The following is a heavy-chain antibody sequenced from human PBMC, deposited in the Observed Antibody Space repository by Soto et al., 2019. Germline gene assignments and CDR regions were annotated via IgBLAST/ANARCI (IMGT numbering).Heavy chain of an antibody. D-gene: IGHD2-15*01. V-gene: IGHV4-4*02. CDR1: GGSITSNHW. J-gene: IGHJ4*02. Sequence: SETLSLTCSVSGGSITSNHWWSWVRQAPGKGLEWMGEIFHRGTSHHNPSLESRVTLSVDKSKNQFSLMLTSVTAADTAVYYCASKYCPSTICYLFDNWGQGALVTVSS. CDR3: ASKYCPSTICYLFDN. CDR2: IFHRGTS.